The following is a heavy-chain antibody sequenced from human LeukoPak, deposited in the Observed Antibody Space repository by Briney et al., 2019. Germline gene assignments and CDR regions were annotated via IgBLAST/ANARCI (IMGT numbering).Heavy chain of an antibody. Sequence: SETLSLTCAVYGGSFSGYYWSWIRQPPGKGLEWIGEINHSGSTNYNPSLKSRVTISVDTSKNQFSLKLSSVTAADTAVYYCARSTYYDFWSGYYNEGFDYWGQGTLVTVSS. CDR3: ARSTYYDFWSGYYNEGFDY. J-gene: IGHJ4*02. D-gene: IGHD3-3*01. CDR2: INHSGST. CDR1: GGSFSGYY. V-gene: IGHV4-34*01.